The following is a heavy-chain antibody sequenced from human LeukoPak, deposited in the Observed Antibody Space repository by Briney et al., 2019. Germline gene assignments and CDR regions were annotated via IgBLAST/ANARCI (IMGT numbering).Heavy chain of an antibody. CDR1: GITFSSYG. J-gene: IGHJ6*03. CDR3: AKNAHRGAYCTGGTCYPYFYYYMDV. V-gene: IGHV3-23*01. CDR2: ISSTGGTT. D-gene: IGHD2-15*01. Sequence: GGSLRLSCAASGITFSSYGMSWVRQAPGKGLEGVSSISSTGGTTYYADSVQGRFTISRDNSKNTLDLHMNSLRAGDAAVCYCAKNAHRGAYCTGGTCYPYFYYYMDVWGKGTTVTI.